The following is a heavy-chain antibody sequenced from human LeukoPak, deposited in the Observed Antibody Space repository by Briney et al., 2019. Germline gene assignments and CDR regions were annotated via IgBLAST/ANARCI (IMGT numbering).Heavy chain of an antibody. CDR3: ARATSIAARPYYFDY. D-gene: IGHD6-6*01. Sequence: PSETLSLTCTVSGGSISSYYWSWIRQPPGKGLEWIGYIYYSGSTNYNPSLKSRVTISVDTSKNQFSLKLSSVTAADTAVYYCARATSIAARPYYFDYWGQGTLVTVSS. J-gene: IGHJ4*02. CDR2: IYYSGST. CDR1: GGSISSYY. V-gene: IGHV4-59*01.